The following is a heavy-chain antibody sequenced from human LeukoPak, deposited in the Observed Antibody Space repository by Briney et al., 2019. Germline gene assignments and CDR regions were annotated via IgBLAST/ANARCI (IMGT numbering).Heavy chain of an antibody. Sequence: SETLSLTCAVSGGSISSGGYSWSWIRRPPGKGLEWIGYIYHSGSTYYNPSLMSRVTISVDRSKNQFSLKLSSVTAADTAVYYCARRGVGAISGAFDIWGQGTMVTVSS. CDR1: GGSISSGGYS. CDR3: ARRGVGAISGAFDI. D-gene: IGHD1-26*01. J-gene: IGHJ3*02. V-gene: IGHV4-30-2*01. CDR2: IYHSGST.